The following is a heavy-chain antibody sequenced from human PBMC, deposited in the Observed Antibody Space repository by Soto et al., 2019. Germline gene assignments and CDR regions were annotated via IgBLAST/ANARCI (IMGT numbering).Heavy chain of an antibody. CDR1: GGSISSSNW. CDR3: ARAVLVATILWFDP. J-gene: IGHJ5*02. D-gene: IGHD5-12*01. V-gene: IGHV4-4*02. Sequence: SETLSLTCAVSGGSISSSNWWSWVRQPPGKGLEWIGEIYHSGSTNYNPSLKSRVTISVDKSKNQFSLKLSSVTAADTAVYYCARAVLVATILWFDPWGQGTLVTVSS. CDR2: IYHSGST.